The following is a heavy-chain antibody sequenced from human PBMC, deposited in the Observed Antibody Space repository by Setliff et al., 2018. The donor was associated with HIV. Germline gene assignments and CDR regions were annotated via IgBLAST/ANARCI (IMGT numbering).Heavy chain of an antibody. CDR1: GYTFSSHS. CDR2: INAGNGNT. D-gene: IGHD2-2*01. J-gene: IGHJ5*02. Sequence: ASVKVSCKASGYTFSSHSIHWVRQAPGQGFEWMGWINAGNGNTKYSQKFQSRVTITRDTSATTAFMELSSLTSEDTAVYYCARDRCNSVACYLYNWFDPWGQGTLVTVSS. V-gene: IGHV1-3*01. CDR3: ARDRCNSVACYLYNWFDP.